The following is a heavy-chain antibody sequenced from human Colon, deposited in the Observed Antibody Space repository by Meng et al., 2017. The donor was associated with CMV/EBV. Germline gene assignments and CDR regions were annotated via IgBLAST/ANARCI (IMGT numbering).Heavy chain of an antibody. Sequence: QVQLVQSGTEVKKPGAPVKVSCKASGYTFTGYYMYWVRQAPGQGLEWMGWINPNSGDTDSAQKFQGRVTMTRDTSINTAYMELSSLRSDDTAVYYCACLSGGDFDYWGQGTLVTVAS. V-gene: IGHV1-2*02. CDR3: ACLSGGDFDY. D-gene: IGHD1-26*01. CDR2: INPNSGDT. J-gene: IGHJ4*02. CDR1: GYTFTGYY.